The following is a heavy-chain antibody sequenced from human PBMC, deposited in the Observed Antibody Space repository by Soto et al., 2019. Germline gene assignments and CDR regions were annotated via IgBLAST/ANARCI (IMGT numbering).Heavy chain of an antibody. D-gene: IGHD2-15*01. CDR1: GDTFNSYA. V-gene: IGHV1-69*01. Sequence: VQLVQSGAEVREPGSSVKVSCKASGDTFNSYAISWVRQAPGQGLEWMGGISPIFGTADYAQGFQGRLTITADESTNTVHIALSSVRSEDTAVYYFANSLYCSAGTCYLRPDSWGQGTLVSVSS. J-gene: IGHJ4*02. CDR3: ANSLYCSAGTCYLRPDS. CDR2: ISPIFGTA.